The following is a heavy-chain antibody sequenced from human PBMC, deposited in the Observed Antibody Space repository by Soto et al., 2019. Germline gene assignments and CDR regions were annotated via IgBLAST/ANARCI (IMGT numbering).Heavy chain of an antibody. D-gene: IGHD3-22*01. CDR2: MNPNSGNT. CDR3: AKIGIPDYYESSGYTY. V-gene: IGHV1-8*01. Sequence: GASVKVSCKASGYTFSSYDINWVRQATGQGLEWMGWMNPNSGNTGYAQKFQGRVTMTRNTSIRTAYTELSSLRAEDTAVYYCAKIGIPDYYESSGYTYWGQGTLVTVSS. J-gene: IGHJ4*02. CDR1: GYTFSSYD.